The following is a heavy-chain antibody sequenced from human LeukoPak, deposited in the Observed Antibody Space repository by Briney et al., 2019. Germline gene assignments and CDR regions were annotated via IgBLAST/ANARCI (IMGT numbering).Heavy chain of an antibody. CDR3: ARAGAKYYYDSSGYYSTAFDI. CDR1: GGSISGYY. V-gene: IGHV4-34*01. CDR2: VNHSGST. J-gene: IGHJ3*02. Sequence: SETLSLTCAVYGGSISGYYWSWIRQPPGQGLEWIGEVNHSGSTNYNPSLKSRVTISIDTSKKEFSLKLSSVTAADTAVYYCARAGAKYYYDSSGYYSTAFDIWGQGTMVTVSS. D-gene: IGHD3-22*01.